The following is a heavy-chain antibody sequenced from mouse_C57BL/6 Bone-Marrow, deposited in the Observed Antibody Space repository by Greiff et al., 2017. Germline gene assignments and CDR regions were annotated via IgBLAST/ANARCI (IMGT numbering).Heavy chain of an antibody. CDR3: TGDAFDV. J-gene: IGHJ1*03. CDR2: IRLKSDNYAT. V-gene: IGHV6-3*01. CDR1: GFTFSNYW. Sequence: EVQLVESGGGLVQPGGSMKLSCVASGFTFSNYWMNWVRQSPEKGLEWVAQIRLKSDNYATHYAESVKGRFTISRDDSKSSVYLQINNLRAEDTGIYYCTGDAFDVWGTGTTVTVSS.